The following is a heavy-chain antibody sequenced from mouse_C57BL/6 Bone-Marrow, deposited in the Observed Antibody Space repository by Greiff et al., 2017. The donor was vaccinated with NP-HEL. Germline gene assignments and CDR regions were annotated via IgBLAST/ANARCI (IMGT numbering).Heavy chain of an antibody. J-gene: IGHJ2*01. CDR2: IYPGGGYT. V-gene: IGHV1-63*01. CDR1: GYTFTNYW. D-gene: IGHD1-3*01. Sequence: QVQLQQSGAELVRPGTSVKMSCKASGYTFTNYWIGWVKQRPGHGLEWIGDIYPGGGYTNYNQKFKGKATLTADKSSSTAYMQFSSLTSDDSANYYCTREKVSDYFEGWGKGTTVTVSS. CDR3: TREKVSDYFEG.